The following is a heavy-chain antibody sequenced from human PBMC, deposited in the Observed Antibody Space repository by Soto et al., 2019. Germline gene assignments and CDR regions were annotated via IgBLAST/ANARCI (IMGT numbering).Heavy chain of an antibody. Sequence: QVQLVQSGAEVKKPGSSVKVSCKASGGTFSSYTISWVRQAPGQGLEWMGRIIPILGIANYAQKFQSRVTITPDKSTSTAYMELSSLRSEDTDVYYCARELDYDSSGYYLDYWGQGTLVTVSS. D-gene: IGHD3-22*01. V-gene: IGHV1-69*08. CDR3: ARELDYDSSGYYLDY. J-gene: IGHJ4*02. CDR1: GGTFSSYT. CDR2: IIPILGIA.